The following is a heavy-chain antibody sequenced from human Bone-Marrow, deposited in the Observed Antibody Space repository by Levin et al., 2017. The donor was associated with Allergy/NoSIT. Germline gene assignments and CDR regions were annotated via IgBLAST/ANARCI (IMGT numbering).Heavy chain of an antibody. Sequence: SCAASGFTVSNNYMSWVRQAPGKGLEWVSLIYSDGSTRFADSVKGRFTISRDSSKNTLYLQMNSLRAEDTAVYYCARNSGSCNSCGYWGQGTLVTVSS. V-gene: IGHV3-66*01. J-gene: IGHJ4*02. CDR3: ARNSGSCNSCGY. D-gene: IGHD2-21*01. CDR2: IYSDGST. CDR1: GFTVSNNY.